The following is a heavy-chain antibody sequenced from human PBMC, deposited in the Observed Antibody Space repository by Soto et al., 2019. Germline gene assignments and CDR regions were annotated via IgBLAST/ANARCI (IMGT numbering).Heavy chain of an antibody. V-gene: IGHV3-23*01. CDR1: GFPLNSHD. D-gene: IGHD1-1*01. CDR2: ISVSADRT. Sequence: PGGSLRLSCAASGFPLNSHDMGWVRQTPGKGLEWVSSISVSADRTYYADSVKGRFTISRDNSKNTLFLQLNSLRAEDTAPCYCARVKRGPLGIFDFWGQGT. CDR3: ARVKRGPLGIFDF. J-gene: IGHJ4*02.